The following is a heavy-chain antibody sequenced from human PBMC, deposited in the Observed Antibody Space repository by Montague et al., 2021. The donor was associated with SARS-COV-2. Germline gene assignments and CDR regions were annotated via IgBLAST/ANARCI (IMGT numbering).Heavy chain of an antibody. Sequence: LSLSWSASGFTVSSNYMSWVRQAPGKGLEWVSVIYSGGSTYYADSVKGRFTISRDNSKNTLYLQMISLRAEDTAVYYCARDQRCYGSGSYYGPHYYYYGMDVWGQGTTVTVSS. CDR1: GFTVSSNY. CDR3: ARDQRCYGSGSYYGPHYYYYGMDV. V-gene: IGHV3-66*02. D-gene: IGHD3-10*01. CDR2: IYSGGST. J-gene: IGHJ6*02.